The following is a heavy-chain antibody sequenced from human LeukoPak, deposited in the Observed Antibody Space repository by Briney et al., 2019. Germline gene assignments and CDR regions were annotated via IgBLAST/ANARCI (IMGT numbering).Heavy chain of an antibody. CDR1: GFTFSSYA. D-gene: IGHD3-22*01. CDR2: ISGSGGST. Sequence: GGSLRLSCAASGFTFSSYAMSWVRQAPGTGLEWVSAISGSGGSTYYADSVKGRFTISRDNSKNTLYLQMNSLRAEDTAVYYCAKVRVQDYYDSSGYPFFDYWGQGTLVTVSS. CDR3: AKVRVQDYYDSSGYPFFDY. V-gene: IGHV3-23*01. J-gene: IGHJ4*02.